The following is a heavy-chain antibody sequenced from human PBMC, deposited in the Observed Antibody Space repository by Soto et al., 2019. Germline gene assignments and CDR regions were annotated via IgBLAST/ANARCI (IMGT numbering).Heavy chain of an antibody. J-gene: IGHJ4*02. CDR3: VVMGNVAVSNPRSFDY. D-gene: IGHD6-19*01. CDR2: IIPIFETL. V-gene: IGHV1-69*13. Sequence: SVKVSCKASGGTFSSYAISWVRQAPGQGLEWMGGIIPIFETLNYAERFQGRVAITADESTTTVYMELTNLTHEDTAVYYCVVMGNVAVSNPRSFDYWGQGTQVTVSS. CDR1: GGTFSSYA.